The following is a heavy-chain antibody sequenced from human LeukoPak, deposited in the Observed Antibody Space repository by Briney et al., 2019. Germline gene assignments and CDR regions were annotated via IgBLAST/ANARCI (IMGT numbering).Heavy chain of an antibody. CDR1: TFTLNNYW. D-gene: IGHD3-22*01. J-gene: IGHJ3*02. CDR3: ARELYYYDSSGYLDAFDI. V-gene: IGHV3-7*01. CDR2: MMQDGSEK. Sequence: GGSLRLSCTASTFTLNNYWMSWVRQAPGKGLEWVANMMQDGSEKYYVDSVKGRFTISRDNAKNSLYLQMNSLRAEDTAVYYCARELYYYDSSGYLDAFDIWGQGTMVTVSS.